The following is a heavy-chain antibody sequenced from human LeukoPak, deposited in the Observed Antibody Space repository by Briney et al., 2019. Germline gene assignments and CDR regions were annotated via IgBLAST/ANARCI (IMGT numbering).Heavy chain of an antibody. J-gene: IGHJ4*02. V-gene: IGHV4-59*01. CDR1: AVSISSYY. Sequence: WQTLSLACTVVAVSISSYYWSWIRQPPGRGLEWVGYIYYTGSTNYNPSLQSRVTISVDTSKNQFSLTLNSVTAADTAVYYCATIRNDYGVPGVAYWGQGTLVTVSS. CDR3: ATIRNDYGVPGVAY. D-gene: IGHD4-17*01. CDR2: IYYTGST.